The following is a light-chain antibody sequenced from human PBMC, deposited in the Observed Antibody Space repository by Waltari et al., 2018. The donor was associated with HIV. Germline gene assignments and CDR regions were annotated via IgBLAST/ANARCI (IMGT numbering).Light chain of an antibody. V-gene: IGLV3-1*01. Sequence: SYELTQPPSVSVPPGQTASITCSGDKLGNKYACWYQQKPGQSPVLVIYQDNQRPSGIPGRFSGSNSGNTATLTVSGTQAMDEADYYCQAWDSSTDVVFGGGTKLTVL. J-gene: IGLJ2*01. CDR1: KLGNKY. CDR3: QAWDSSTDVV. CDR2: QDN.